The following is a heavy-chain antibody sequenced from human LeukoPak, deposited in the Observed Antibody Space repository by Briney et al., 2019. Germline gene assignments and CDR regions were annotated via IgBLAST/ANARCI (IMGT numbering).Heavy chain of an antibody. CDR2: IYHSGST. CDR3: ARGWHYYDSSGYYYSGGFGFDP. D-gene: IGHD3-22*01. J-gene: IGHJ5*02. V-gene: IGHV4-38-2*02. CDR1: GYSISSGDY. Sequence: SETLSLTCTVSGYSISSGDYWGWIRQPPGKGLEWIGSIYHSGSTYYNPSLKSRVSISVDTSKNQFSLKLSSVTAADTAVYYCARGWHYYDSSGYYYSGGFGFDPWGQGTLVTVSS.